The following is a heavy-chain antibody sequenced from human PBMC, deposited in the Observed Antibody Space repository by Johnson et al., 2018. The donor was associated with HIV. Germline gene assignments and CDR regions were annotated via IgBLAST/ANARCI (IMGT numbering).Heavy chain of an antibody. J-gene: IGHJ3*02. V-gene: IGHV3-30*02. CDR3: AKDERQLGGWSHAFDI. CDR2: IRYDGSNK. Sequence: QVQLVESGGGVVQPGGSLRLSCAASGFTFSSYGMHWVRQAPGKGLEWVAFIRYDGSNKYYADSLKGRFTISRDNSKNTLFLQMNSLRDEDTAMYYCAKDERQLGGWSHAFDIWGRGTLVPVSS. CDR1: GFTFSSYG. D-gene: IGHD6-13*01.